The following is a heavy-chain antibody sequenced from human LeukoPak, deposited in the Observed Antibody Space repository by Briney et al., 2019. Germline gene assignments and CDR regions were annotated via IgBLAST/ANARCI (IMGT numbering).Heavy chain of an antibody. Sequence: PSETLSLTCTVSGGSISSSSYYWSWIRQPPGKGLEWIGCIYYSGSTNYNPSLKSRVTISVDTSKNQFSLKLSSVTAADTAVYYCAREYNWNYLFYYYYMDVWGKGTTVTVSS. CDR2: IYYSGST. CDR1: GGSISSSSYY. V-gene: IGHV4-61*01. J-gene: IGHJ6*03. CDR3: AREYNWNYLFYYYYMDV. D-gene: IGHD1-7*01.